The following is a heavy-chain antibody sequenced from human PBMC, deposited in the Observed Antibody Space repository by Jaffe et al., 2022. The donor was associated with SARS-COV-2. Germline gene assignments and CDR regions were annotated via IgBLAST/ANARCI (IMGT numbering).Heavy chain of an antibody. CDR1: GGSISSYY. Sequence: QVQLQESGPGLVKPSETLSLTCTVSGGSISSYYWSWIRQPPGKGLEWIGYIYYSGSTNYNPSLKSRVTISVDTSKNQFSLKLSSVTAADTAVYYCARVVVTAISTAFDIWGQGTMVTVSS. J-gene: IGHJ3*02. V-gene: IGHV4-59*08. D-gene: IGHD2-21*02. CDR3: ARVVVTAISTAFDI. CDR2: IYYSGST.